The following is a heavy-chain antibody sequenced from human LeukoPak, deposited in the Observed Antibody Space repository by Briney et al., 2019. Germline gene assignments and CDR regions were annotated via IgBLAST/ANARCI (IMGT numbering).Heavy chain of an antibody. J-gene: IGHJ4*02. Sequence: SETLSLTCTVSGGSISSSSYYWGWIRQPPGKGLEWIGSIYYSGSTYYNPSLKSRVTISVDTSKNQFSLKLSSVTAADTAVYYCARGIYSYGFYFDYWGQGTLVTVSS. V-gene: IGHV4-39*07. CDR3: ARGIYSYGFYFDY. CDR1: GGSISSSSYY. D-gene: IGHD5-18*01. CDR2: IYYSGST.